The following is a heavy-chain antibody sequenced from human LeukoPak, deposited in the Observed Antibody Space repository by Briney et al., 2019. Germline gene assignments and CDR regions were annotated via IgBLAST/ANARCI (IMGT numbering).Heavy chain of an antibody. D-gene: IGHD2-2*01. CDR3: ARVPASSPLHFDY. J-gene: IGHJ4*02. CDR2: IYYTGSS. V-gene: IGHV4-59*11. CDR1: GGSISSHY. Sequence: SETLSLTCTVSGGSISSHYWSWIRQPPGKGLEWIGYIYYTGSSNNNPSLKSRVTISVDMYKNQFSLKLSSVTAADTAVYYCARVPASSPLHFDYWGQGTLVTVSS.